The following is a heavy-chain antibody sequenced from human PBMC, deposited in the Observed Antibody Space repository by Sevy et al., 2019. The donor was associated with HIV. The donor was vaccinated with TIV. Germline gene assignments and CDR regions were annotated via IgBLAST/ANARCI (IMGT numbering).Heavy chain of an antibody. CDR1: RFIFNDYG. CDR2: IQYDGNDK. Sequence: GGSLRLSCAASRFIFNDYGMHWVRQAPGKGLEWVAFIQYDGNDKYYADSMRGRLTISRDNSKNMLFLQMNSLRSEDTAMYYCAKNTAAAGAGGFDYWGQGTLVTVSS. J-gene: IGHJ4*02. D-gene: IGHD2-8*02. V-gene: IGHV3-30*02. CDR3: AKNTAAAGAGGFDY.